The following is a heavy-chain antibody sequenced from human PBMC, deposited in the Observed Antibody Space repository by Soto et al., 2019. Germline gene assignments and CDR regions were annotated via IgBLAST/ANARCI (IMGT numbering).Heavy chain of an antibody. J-gene: IGHJ4*02. Sequence: QVQLVESGGGVVQPGRSLGLSCAASGFTFSSYGMHWVRQAPGKGLEWVAVISYDGSNKYYGKSVKGRFTISRDNSKNTLYLQMNSLRAEDTAVYYCAKEGDGYFDYWGQGTLVTVSS. CDR2: ISYDGSNK. CDR3: AKEGDGYFDY. V-gene: IGHV3-30*18. CDR1: GFTFSSYG.